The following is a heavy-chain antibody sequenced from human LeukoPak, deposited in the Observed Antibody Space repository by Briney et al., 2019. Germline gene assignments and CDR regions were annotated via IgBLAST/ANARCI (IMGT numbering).Heavy chain of an antibody. Sequence: PSETLSLTSTVSGGSISSYYCSWIRQPPGKGLEWIGYINYSGSTNYNPSLKSRVTMSVDTSKNQFSLKLSSVTAADTAMYYCAREVRQDYVYFEHWGQGSLVTVSS. CDR2: INYSGST. D-gene: IGHD4-17*01. CDR1: GGSISSYY. J-gene: IGHJ4*02. CDR3: AREVRQDYVYFEH. V-gene: IGHV4-59*01.